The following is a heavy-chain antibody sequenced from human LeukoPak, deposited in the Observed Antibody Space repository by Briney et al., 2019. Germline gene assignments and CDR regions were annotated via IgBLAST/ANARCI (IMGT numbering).Heavy chain of an antibody. CDR3: ARGPVEAVFGVSTED. CDR2: MNPSGGNT. V-gene: IGHV1-8*01. J-gene: IGHJ6*02. CDR1: GYTFTSYD. Sequence: GASVKVSCKAFGYTFTSYDINWVRQATGQGLEWMGWMNPSGGNTGYAQKFQGRVSMTRDTSISTAYMELSSLRSEDTAVYYCARGPVEAVFGVSTEDWGQGTTVTVSS. D-gene: IGHD3-10*02.